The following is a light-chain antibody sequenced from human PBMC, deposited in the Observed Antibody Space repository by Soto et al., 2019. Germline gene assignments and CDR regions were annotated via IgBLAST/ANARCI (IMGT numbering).Light chain of an antibody. CDR1: QAISTW. Sequence: DIQMTQSPSSVSASVGDRVTITCRASQAISTWLAWYQQNPGKAPKLLIYSASTLQSGVPSRFSGSRTQTDVTHTIRSLQPEDFATYYCQQANSFPRTFGQGTKVEIK. V-gene: IGKV1D-12*01. CDR2: SAS. J-gene: IGKJ1*01. CDR3: QQANSFPRT.